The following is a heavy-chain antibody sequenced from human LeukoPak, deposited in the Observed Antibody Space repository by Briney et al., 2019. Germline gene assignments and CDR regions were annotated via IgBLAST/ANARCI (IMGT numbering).Heavy chain of an antibody. J-gene: IGHJ4*02. CDR2: ISWNSGII. CDR3: AKGPLKSEWLERGTTFDY. CDR1: GFAIDEYA. V-gene: IGHV3-9*01. D-gene: IGHD6-19*01. Sequence: GGSLRLSCAASGFAIDEYAMHWVRQAPGKGLEWVSSISWNSGIIGYVDSVKGRFTISRDNAKNSLYLQMNSLRPEDTALYYCAKGPLKSEWLERGTTFDYWGQGSLVTVSS.